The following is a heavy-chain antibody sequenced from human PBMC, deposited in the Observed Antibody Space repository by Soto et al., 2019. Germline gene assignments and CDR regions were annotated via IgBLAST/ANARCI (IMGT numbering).Heavy chain of an antibody. V-gene: IGHV3-33*01. D-gene: IGHD5-18*01. CDR1: GFTFTSYG. Sequence: QVQLVQSGGGVVQPGRSLRLSCAASGFTFTSYGMHWVRQAPGKGLEWVAVIWDDGSNKYYADSVKGRFTISRDNSKNTLYLQMNSLRAEDTAVYYCARENAALQLVDYWRQGTLVTVSS. CDR3: ARENAALQLVDY. CDR2: IWDDGSNK. J-gene: IGHJ4*02.